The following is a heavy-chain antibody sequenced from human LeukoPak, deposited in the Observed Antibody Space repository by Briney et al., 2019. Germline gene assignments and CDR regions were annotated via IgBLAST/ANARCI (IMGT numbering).Heavy chain of an antibody. CDR1: GFTFSNTW. CDR2: IWYDGSNK. Sequence: PGGSLRLSCAASGFTFSNTWMNWVRQAPGKGLEWVAVIWYDGSNKYYADSVKGRFTISRDNSKNTLYLQMNSLRAEDTAVYYCARESRIQLTWGQGTLVTVSS. J-gene: IGHJ5*02. D-gene: IGHD5-18*01. CDR3: ARESRIQLT. V-gene: IGHV3-33*08.